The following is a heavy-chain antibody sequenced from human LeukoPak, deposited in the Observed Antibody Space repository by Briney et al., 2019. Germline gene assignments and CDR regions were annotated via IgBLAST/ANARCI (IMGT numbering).Heavy chain of an antibody. D-gene: IGHD1-26*01. CDR2: TRSDGSDK. V-gene: IGHV3-30*02. Sequence: GGSLRLSCVASGFIFSSYGMHWVLQAPGKGLEWVAFTRSDGSDKYYTGSVKGRFTISRDNSKNTLYLQMNSLRAEDTAVYYCGKQHSASDYWGQGTLVTVSS. J-gene: IGHJ4*02. CDR3: GKQHSASDY. CDR1: GFIFSSYG.